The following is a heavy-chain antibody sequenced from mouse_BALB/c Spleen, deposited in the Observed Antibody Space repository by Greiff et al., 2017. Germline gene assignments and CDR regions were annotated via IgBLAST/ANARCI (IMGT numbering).Heavy chain of an antibody. CDR1: GFTFSSFG. CDR2: ISSGSSTI. Sequence: EVKLMESGGGLVQPGGSRKLSCAASGFTFSSFGMHWVRQAPEKGLEWVAYISSGSSTIYYADTVKGRFTISRDNPKNTLFLQMTSLRSEDTAMYYCARGGFYDYEDYYAMDYWGQGTSVTVSS. V-gene: IGHV5-17*02. D-gene: IGHD2-4*01. CDR3: ARGGFYDYEDYYAMDY. J-gene: IGHJ4*01.